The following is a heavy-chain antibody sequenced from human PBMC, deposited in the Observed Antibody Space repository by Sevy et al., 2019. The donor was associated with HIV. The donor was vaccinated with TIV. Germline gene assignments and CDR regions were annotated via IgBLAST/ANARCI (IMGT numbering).Heavy chain of an antibody. J-gene: IGHJ4*02. CDR1: GYSISRDYY. V-gene: IGHV4-38-2*01. CDR3: ARAIGTQVAGLYYFDY. D-gene: IGHD6-19*01. Sequence: SETLSLTCAVSGYSISRDYYWGWIRQPPGKGLEWIGSIYHSGYSYYNPSLKSRVTISVDTSKNQFSLKLSSVIAADTAVFYCARAIGTQVAGLYYFDYWGQGTLVTVSS. CDR2: IYHSGYS.